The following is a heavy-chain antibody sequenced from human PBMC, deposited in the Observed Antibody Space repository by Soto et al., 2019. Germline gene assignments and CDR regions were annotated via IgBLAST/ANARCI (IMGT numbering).Heavy chain of an antibody. J-gene: IGHJ4*02. V-gene: IGHV4-59*01. D-gene: IGHD6-19*01. CDR3: ARQDGAVAGTAYYFDY. CDR1: GGSISSYY. CDR2: IYYSGST. Sequence: SETLSLPCTVPGGSISSYYWSWIRPPPGKGLEWIGDIYYSGSTNYNPSLKSRVTISVDTSKNQFSLKLSSVTAADTAVYYCARQDGAVAGTAYYFDYWGQGTLVTVSS.